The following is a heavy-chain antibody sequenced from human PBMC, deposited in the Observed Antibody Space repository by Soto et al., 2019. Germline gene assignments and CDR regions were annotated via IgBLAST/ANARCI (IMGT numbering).Heavy chain of an antibody. CDR1: GFSLNTRAVG. V-gene: IGHV2-5*01. CDR2: INWNDDE. CDR3: AHRHDLGGFDI. J-gene: IGHJ3*02. D-gene: IGHD2-15*01. Sequence: QITLKESGPTLVKPTQTLTLTCAFSGFSLNTRAVGVGWIRQPPGKALEWLALINWNDDERYSPSLKDRLTITKDTSKNHVVLTMTNIDPVDTAIYYCAHRHDLGGFDIWGQGTTVTVSS.